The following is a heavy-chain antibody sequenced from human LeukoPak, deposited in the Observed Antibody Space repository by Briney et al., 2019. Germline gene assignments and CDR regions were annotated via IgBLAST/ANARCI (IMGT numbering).Heavy chain of an antibody. CDR3: ARDDYGFDY. J-gene: IGHJ4*02. Sequence: SETLSLTCTVSGGSISTYYWSWIRQPPGKGLEWIGYIYYTGSTNYNPSLKSRVTISVDTSKNQFSLKLSSVTAADTAVYYCARDDYGFDYWGRGTLVTVSS. V-gene: IGHV4-59*01. CDR2: IYYTGST. CDR1: GGSISTYY. D-gene: IGHD4-17*01.